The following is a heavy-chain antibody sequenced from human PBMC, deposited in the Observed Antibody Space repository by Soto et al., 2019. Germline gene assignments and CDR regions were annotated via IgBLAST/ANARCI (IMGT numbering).Heavy chain of an antibody. CDR3: ARLLASLGVRGYCSGGSCYFDY. CDR1: GYSFTSYW. D-gene: IGHD2-15*01. V-gene: IGHV5-51*01. J-gene: IGHJ4*02. CDR2: IYPGDSDT. Sequence: GESLKISCKGSGYSFTSYWIGWVRQMPGKGLEWMGIIYPGDSDTRYSPSFQGQVTISADKSFSTSYLQWRSLKASDTAMYCCARLLASLGVRGYCSGGSCYFDYWGQGTLVTVSS.